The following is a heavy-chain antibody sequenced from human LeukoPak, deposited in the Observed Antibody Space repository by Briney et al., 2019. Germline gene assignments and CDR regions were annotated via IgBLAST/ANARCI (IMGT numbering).Heavy chain of an antibody. J-gene: IGHJ3*02. CDR1: GFTFSSYG. CDR3: AKNPLAAEYAFDI. V-gene: IGHV3-30*02. D-gene: IGHD1-14*01. Sequence: PGGSLRLSCAASGFTFSSYGMHWVRQAPGKGLEWVAFIRYDGSNKYYADSVKGRFTISRDNSKNTLYLQMNSLRAEDTAVYYCAKNPLAAEYAFDIWGQGTMVTVSS. CDR2: IRYDGSNK.